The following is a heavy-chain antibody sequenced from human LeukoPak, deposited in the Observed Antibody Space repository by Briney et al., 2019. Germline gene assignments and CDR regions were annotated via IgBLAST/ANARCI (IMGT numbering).Heavy chain of an antibody. D-gene: IGHD2-2*01. CDR1: GFTFSSYG. J-gene: IGHJ4*02. CDR3: AKGRPAAAGFAEFDY. V-gene: IGHV3-30*18. Sequence: GGSLRLSCAASGFTFSSYGMHWVRQAPGKGLEWVAAISYDGGSQYYTDSVKGRFSISRDNTNNTLFLQMNSLRAEDTAEYYCAKGRPAAAGFAEFDYWGQGTLVTVPS. CDR2: ISYDGGSQ.